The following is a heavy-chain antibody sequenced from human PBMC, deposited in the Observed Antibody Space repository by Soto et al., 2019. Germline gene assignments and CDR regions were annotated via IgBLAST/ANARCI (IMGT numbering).Heavy chain of an antibody. CDR1: GYTFLDFY. CDR2: INPSGGGT. CDR3: ARDKPFSAGY. D-gene: IGHD3-3*02. Sequence: QVQLVQSGTEVKKPGASVKVSCKASGYTFLDFYIHWVRQAPGQGLEWMGFINPSGGGTTYAQQLQGRLTMTRDTSTCTLYMDLISLSSEDTAMYYCARDKPFSAGYWGQGTLVT. V-gene: IGHV1-46*01. J-gene: IGHJ4*02.